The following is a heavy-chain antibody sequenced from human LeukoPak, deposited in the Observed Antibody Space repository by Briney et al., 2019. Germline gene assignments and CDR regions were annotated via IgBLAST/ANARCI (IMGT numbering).Heavy chain of an antibody. Sequence: GGSLRLSCAASGFTFSSYWMNWVRQAPGKGLEWVANIKQDGSEKYYVDSVKGRFTVSRDNAKNSLYLQMNSLRVEDTAVYYCARAQLAWDAANWGQGTLATVSS. CDR1: GFTFSSYW. J-gene: IGHJ4*02. CDR3: ARAQLAWDAAN. V-gene: IGHV3-7*04. D-gene: IGHD6-13*01. CDR2: IKQDGSEK.